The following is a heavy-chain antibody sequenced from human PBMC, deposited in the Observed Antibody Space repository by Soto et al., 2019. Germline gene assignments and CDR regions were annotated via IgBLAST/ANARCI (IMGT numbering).Heavy chain of an antibody. D-gene: IGHD5-12*01. CDR3: AKGDNLGPKTGYAFDP. Sequence: PSQTLSHTCAISGDSVSSNTASWNWVRQSPSRGLEWLGRTYSRSKWYNDYAVSVKSRIIINPDTSKNQFSLQLNSATPEDTTVYYCAKGDNLGPKTGYAFDPWGQGILVTVSS. CDR1: GDSVSSNTAS. J-gene: IGHJ5*02. V-gene: IGHV6-1*01. CDR2: TYSRSKWYN.